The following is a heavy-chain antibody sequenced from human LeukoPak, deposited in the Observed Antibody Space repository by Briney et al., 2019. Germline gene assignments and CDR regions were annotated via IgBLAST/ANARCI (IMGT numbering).Heavy chain of an antibody. CDR3: ARLGELGSIVVVPAAFDY. CDR2: IYYSGST. J-gene: IGHJ4*02. Sequence: PSETLSLTCTVSGGSISSYYWSWIRQPPGKGLEWIGYIYYSGSTNYNPSLKSRVTISVDTSKNQFSLKLSSVTAADTAVYYCARLGELGSIVVVPAAFDYWGQGTLVTVSS. D-gene: IGHD2-2*01. CDR1: GGSISSYY. V-gene: IGHV4-59*08.